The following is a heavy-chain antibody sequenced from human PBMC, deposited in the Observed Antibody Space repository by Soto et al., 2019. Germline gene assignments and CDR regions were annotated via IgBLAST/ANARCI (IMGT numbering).Heavy chain of an antibody. CDR3: ARGVGSGIYYNQYNWLDP. CDR1: GYTFTTYG. CDR2: INVYNGNT. V-gene: IGHV1-18*01. D-gene: IGHD3-10*01. J-gene: IGHJ5*02. Sequence: ASVKVSCKASGYTFTTYGISWVRQAPGQGLEWMGWINVYNGNTKYAQKLQGRVTMTTDTSTSTAYMELRSLISDDTAVYYCARGVGSGIYYNQYNWLDPWGQGTLDTVSS.